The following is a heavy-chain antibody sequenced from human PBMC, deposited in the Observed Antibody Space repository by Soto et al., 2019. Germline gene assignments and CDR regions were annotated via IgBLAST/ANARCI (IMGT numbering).Heavy chain of an antibody. CDR3: ARASVYYYDSSGGLVYDY. J-gene: IGHJ4*02. Sequence: VQLVESGGGVVQPGRSLRLSCAASGFTFSSYGMHWVRQAPGKGLEWVAVIWYDGSNKYYADSVKGRFTISRDNSKNTLYLQMNSLRAEDTAVYYCARASVYYYDSSGGLVYDYWGQGTLVTVSS. V-gene: IGHV3-33*01. CDR1: GFTFSSYG. CDR2: IWYDGSNK. D-gene: IGHD3-22*01.